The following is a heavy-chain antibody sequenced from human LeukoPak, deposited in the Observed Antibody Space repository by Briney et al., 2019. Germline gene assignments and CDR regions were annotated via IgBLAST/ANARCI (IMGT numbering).Heavy chain of an antibody. CDR2: IYRSGST. V-gene: IGHV4-38-2*02. CDR1: GYSINSGYY. Sequence: SETLSLTCTVSGYSINSGYYWVWIRQPPGKGLEWIGSIYRSGSTNYNPSLKSRVTISVDTSKNQFSLKLSSVTAADTAVYYCARGYGDYASLFDYWGQGTLVTVSS. D-gene: IGHD4-17*01. J-gene: IGHJ4*02. CDR3: ARGYGDYASLFDY.